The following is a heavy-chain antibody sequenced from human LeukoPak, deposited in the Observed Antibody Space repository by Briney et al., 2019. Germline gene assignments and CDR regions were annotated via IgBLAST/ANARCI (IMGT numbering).Heavy chain of an antibody. CDR1: GGSISSSSYY. CDR2: IYYSGST. Sequence: SETLSLNCTVSGGSISSSSYYWGWIRQPPGKGLEWIGSIYYSGSTYYNPSLKSRVTISVDTSKNQFSLKLSSVTAADTAVYYCARHFYDSSGTDYWGQGTLVTVSS. V-gene: IGHV4-39*01. CDR3: ARHFYDSSGTDY. D-gene: IGHD3-22*01. J-gene: IGHJ4*02.